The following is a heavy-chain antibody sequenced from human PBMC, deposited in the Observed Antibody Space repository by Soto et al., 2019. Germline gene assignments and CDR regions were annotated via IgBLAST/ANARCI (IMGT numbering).Heavy chain of an antibody. J-gene: IGHJ5*02. V-gene: IGHV3-23*01. CDR3: AKDRSVDTRDWFDP. Sequence: PGGSLRLSCAASGFTFGTYAMNWVRQAPGKGLEWVSGITGSGGSTYYADSVKGRFTISRDNSKNTLYLQMNSLRADDTAVCYCAKDRSVDTRDWFDPWGQGTLVTVSS. CDR2: ITGSGGST. D-gene: IGHD5-18*01. CDR1: GFTFGTYA.